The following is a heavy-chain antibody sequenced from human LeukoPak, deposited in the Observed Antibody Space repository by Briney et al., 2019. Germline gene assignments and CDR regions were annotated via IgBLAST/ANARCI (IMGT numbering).Heavy chain of an antibody. CDR3: ASAPDILTGYYPDY. Sequence: SGTLSLTCTVSGGSISSYYWSWIRQPPGKGLEWIGYIYYSGSTNYNPSLKSRVTISVDTSKYQFSLKLSSVTAADTAVYYCASAPDILTGYYPDYWGQGTLVTVSS. CDR1: GGSISSYY. J-gene: IGHJ4*02. CDR2: IYYSGST. V-gene: IGHV4-59*01. D-gene: IGHD3-9*01.